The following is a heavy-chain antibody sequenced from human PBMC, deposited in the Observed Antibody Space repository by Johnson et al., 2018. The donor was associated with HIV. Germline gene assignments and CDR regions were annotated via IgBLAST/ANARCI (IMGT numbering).Heavy chain of an antibody. CDR3: ARGSGVLTGGDSDAFDI. Sequence: QVQLVESGGGVVQPGRSLRLSCAAFGFTFSSYGIHWVRQAPGKGLEWVAVIWYDGINKYYADSVKGRFTISRDNSKNTLYLQMNSLRAEDTAVYYCARGSGVLTGGDSDAFDIWGQGTMVTVSS. V-gene: IGHV3-33*01. D-gene: IGHD7-27*01. J-gene: IGHJ3*02. CDR1: GFTFSSYG. CDR2: IWYDGINK.